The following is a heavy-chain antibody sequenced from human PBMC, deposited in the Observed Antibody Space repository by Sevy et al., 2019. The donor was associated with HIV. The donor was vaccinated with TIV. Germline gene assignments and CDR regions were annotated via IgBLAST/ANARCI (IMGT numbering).Heavy chain of an antibody. V-gene: IGHV1-18*04. CDR1: GYTFTSYG. CDR3: ARVRHSSGYYFPLDY. D-gene: IGHD3-22*01. CDR2: ISAYKGNT. Sequence: ASVKVSCKASGYTFTSYGISWVRQAPGQGLEWMGWISAYKGNTNYAQKLQGRVTMTTDTSTSTAYMELRSLRSDDTAVYYCARVRHSSGYYFPLDYWGQGTLVTVSS. J-gene: IGHJ4*02.